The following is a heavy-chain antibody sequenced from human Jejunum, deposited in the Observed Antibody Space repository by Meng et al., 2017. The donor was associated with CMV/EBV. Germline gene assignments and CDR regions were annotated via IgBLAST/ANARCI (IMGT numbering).Heavy chain of an antibody. V-gene: IGHV3-30*02. CDR1: FTFSTSG. Sequence: FTFSTSGMHWVRLAPGRGLEWVAFIRYDGNNQYYTDSVKGRFTISRDNSRSTLFLQMNSLGVEDTAVYYCAKDLGASGWFETSDSWGQGTLVTVSS. J-gene: IGHJ4*02. CDR2: IRYDGNNQ. D-gene: IGHD6-19*01. CDR3: AKDLGASGWFETSDS.